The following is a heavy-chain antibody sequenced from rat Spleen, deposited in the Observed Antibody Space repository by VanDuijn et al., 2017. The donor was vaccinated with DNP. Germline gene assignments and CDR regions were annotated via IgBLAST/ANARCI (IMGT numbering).Heavy chain of an antibody. CDR1: GFNFNDYW. J-gene: IGHJ2*01. V-gene: IGHV4-2*01. D-gene: IGHD1-11*01. CDR2: INKDSRKI. CDR3: AKGPNYGGWSDYFYY. Sequence: EVKLVESGGGLVQPGRSLKLSCAASGFNFNDYWMGWVRQAPGKGLEWIGQINKDSRKINYIPSLKEKITISRDNVQNTLYLQMSKVGAEETAIDYCAKGPNYGGWSDYFYYWGQGVMVTVSS.